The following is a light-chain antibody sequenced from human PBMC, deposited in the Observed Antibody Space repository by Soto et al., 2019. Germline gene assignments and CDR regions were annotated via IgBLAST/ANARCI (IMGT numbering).Light chain of an antibody. CDR1: SSDVGGYNY. Sequence: QAVVTQPRSVSGSPGQSVTISCTGSSSDVGGYNYVSWHQHHPGKAPKLIIYDVRKRPSGVPNRFSGSKSGNTASLTISGLQAEDEADYFCCSYAGTYAVVFGGGTKLTVL. J-gene: IGLJ2*01. CDR3: CSYAGTYAVV. V-gene: IGLV2-11*01. CDR2: DVR.